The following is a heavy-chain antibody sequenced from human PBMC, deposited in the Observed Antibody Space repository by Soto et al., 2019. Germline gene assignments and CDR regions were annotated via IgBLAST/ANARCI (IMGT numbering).Heavy chain of an antibody. J-gene: IGHJ4*02. V-gene: IGHV3-33*01. CDR2: IWYDGSNK. D-gene: IGHD1-20*01. CDR1: GFTFSSYG. Sequence: QVQLVESGGGVVQPGRSLRLSCAASGFTFSSYGMHWVRQAPGKGLEWVAVIWYDGSNKYYADSVKGRFTISRDNSKNTLYLQMNSLRAEDTAVSYCARDNWQRRYFDYWGQGTLVTVSS. CDR3: ARDNWQRRYFDY.